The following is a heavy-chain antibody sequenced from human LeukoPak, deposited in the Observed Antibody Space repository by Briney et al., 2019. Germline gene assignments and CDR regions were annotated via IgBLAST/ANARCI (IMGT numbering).Heavy chain of an antibody. J-gene: IGHJ6*02. V-gene: IGHV3-30*04. D-gene: IGHD6-19*01. CDR2: ISYDGT. Sequence: GGSLRLSCAASGFTFSNYAMHWVRQAPGKGLEWVTVISYDGTADPVKGRFTISRDNSKSTLYLQMNSLRTDDTAIYYCARGGYTTGWSPGYYGMDVWGQGTTVTVS. CDR1: GFTFSNYA. CDR3: ARGGYTTGWSPGYYGMDV.